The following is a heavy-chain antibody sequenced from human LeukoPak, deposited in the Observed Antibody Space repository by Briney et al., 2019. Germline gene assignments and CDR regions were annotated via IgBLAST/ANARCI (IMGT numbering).Heavy chain of an antibody. CDR3: ARDPSGSYFSGAFDI. CDR1: GFTFSSYA. D-gene: IGHD1-26*01. V-gene: IGHV3-20*01. Sequence: AGGSLRLSCAASGFTFSSYAMHWVRQAPGKGLEWVSGINWNGGSTGYADSVKGRFTISRDNAKNSLYLQMNSLRAEDTALYHCARDPSGSYFSGAFDIWGQGTMVTVSS. CDR2: INWNGGST. J-gene: IGHJ3*02.